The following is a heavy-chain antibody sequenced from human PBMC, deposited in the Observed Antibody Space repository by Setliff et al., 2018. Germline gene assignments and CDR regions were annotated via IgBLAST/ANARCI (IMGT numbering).Heavy chain of an antibody. J-gene: IGHJ3*01. CDR2: IYYSGST. CDR1: GGSINSGDYY. V-gene: IGHV4-30-4*08. CDR3: AREVAPGIAFDL. Sequence: SETLSLTCTVSGGSINSGDYYWSWIRQPPGKGLEWVGYIYYSGSTYYSTSLKSRVAMSIDTSKNHFTLNLTSVTAADTAVYYCAREVAPGIAFDLWGLGTMVTVS.